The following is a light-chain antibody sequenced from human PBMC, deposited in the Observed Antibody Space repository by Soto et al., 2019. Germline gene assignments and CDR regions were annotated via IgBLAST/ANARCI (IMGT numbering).Light chain of an antibody. CDR1: QSVSSY. V-gene: IGKV3-11*01. CDR3: QQRSNWPPWT. Sequence: EIVLTQSPATLSLSPGERATLSCRARQSVSSYLAWYQQKPGQAPRLLIYDASNRATGIPARFSGSGSGTAFTLTISSLEPEDFAVYYCQQRSNWPPWTFGRGTKVEIK. J-gene: IGKJ1*01. CDR2: DAS.